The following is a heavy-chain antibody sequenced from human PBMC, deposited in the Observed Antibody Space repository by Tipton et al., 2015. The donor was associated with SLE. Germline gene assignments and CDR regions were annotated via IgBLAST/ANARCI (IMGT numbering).Heavy chain of an antibody. J-gene: IGHJ6*02. CDR3: AKDRTIFGAPHGTDV. CDR1: GFTFDEHR. V-gene: IGHV3-43*01. Sequence: SLRLSCEASGFTFDEHRMHWVRQAPGKGLEWVSLIAWDGVSIFYADSVKGRFTVSRDNSKSSLYLQMNSLRSEDTALYYCAKDRTIFGAPHGTDVWGQGTTVTVSS. CDR2: IAWDGVSI. D-gene: IGHD3-3*01.